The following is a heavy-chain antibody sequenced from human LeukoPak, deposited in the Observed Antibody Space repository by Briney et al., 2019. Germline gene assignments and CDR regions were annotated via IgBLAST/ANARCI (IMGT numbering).Heavy chain of an antibody. D-gene: IGHD1-26*01. CDR2: ISSSSSYI. V-gene: IGHV3-21*01. CDR3: ARGKWELLGGVKDYYYYYGMDV. Sequence: GGSLRLSCAASGFTFSSYSMNWVRQAPGKGLEWVSSISSSSSYIYYADSVKGRFTISRDNAKNSLYLQMNSLRAEDTAVYYCARGKWELLGGVKDYYYYYGMDVWGQGTTVTVSS. J-gene: IGHJ6*02. CDR1: GFTFSSYS.